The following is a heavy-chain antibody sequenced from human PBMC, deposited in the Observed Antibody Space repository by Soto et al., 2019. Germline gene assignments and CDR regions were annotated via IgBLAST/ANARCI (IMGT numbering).Heavy chain of an antibody. Sequence: QLQVQESGPGLVKPSETLSLTCTVSGGSISSSSYYWGWIRQPPGKGLEWIGYIYYSGSTYYNPSLRRRVTISVDTSKNQFSLKLSSVTAADTAVYYCARGDYDILTGYLSPGDYWGQGTLVTVSS. J-gene: IGHJ4*02. D-gene: IGHD3-9*01. V-gene: IGHV4-39*01. CDR1: GGSISSSSYY. CDR2: IYYSGST. CDR3: ARGDYDILTGYLSPGDY.